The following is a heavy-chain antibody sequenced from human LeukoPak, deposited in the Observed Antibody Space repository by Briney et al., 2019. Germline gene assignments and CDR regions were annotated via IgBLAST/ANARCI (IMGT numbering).Heavy chain of an antibody. CDR3: VRGDEVDY. V-gene: IGHV3-30*02. CDR2: IRYDGSDT. D-gene: IGHD3-16*01. CDR1: GFSLTRSS. J-gene: IGHJ4*02. Sequence: GGSLRLSCAASGFSLTRSSMHWVRQAPGKGLEWVAFIRYDGSDTNYADSVKGRFIISRDTVKNTLYLQMNSLGPEDTAVHYCVRGDEVDYWGQGTLVTVFS.